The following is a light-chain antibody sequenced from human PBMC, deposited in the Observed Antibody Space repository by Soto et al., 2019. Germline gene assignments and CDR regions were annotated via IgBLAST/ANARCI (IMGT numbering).Light chain of an antibody. V-gene: IGLV2-14*03. CDR3: SSYTSSSTRV. CDR1: SSDVGAYDY. J-gene: IGLJ1*01. CDR2: EVS. Sequence: QSALTQPASVSGSPGQSITISCTGTSSDVGAYDYVSWYQQHPAKAPKLMIYEVSNRPSGVSNRFSGSKSVNTATLTISGGQADDDADDYCSSYTSSSTRVFGTGTKLTVL.